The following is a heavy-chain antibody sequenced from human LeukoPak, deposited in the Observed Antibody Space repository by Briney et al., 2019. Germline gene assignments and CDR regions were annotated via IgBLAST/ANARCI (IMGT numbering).Heavy chain of an antibody. CDR3: ARDYSDYYTFDY. V-gene: IGHV1-2*06. Sequence: ASVKVSCKASGYTFTGYYMHWVRQAPGQGLEWMGRINPNSGGTNYAQKFQGRVTMTRDTSISTAYMELSRLRSDDTAVYYCARDYSDYYTFDYWGQGTLVTVPS. D-gene: IGHD1-26*01. CDR2: INPNSGGT. J-gene: IGHJ4*02. CDR1: GYTFTGYY.